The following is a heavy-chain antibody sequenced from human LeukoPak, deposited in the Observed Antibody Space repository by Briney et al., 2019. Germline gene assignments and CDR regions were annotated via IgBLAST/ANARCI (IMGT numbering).Heavy chain of an antibody. D-gene: IGHD5-12*01. CDR1: GFTFSSYS. CDR3: ARDSPDIVATIEAFDI. V-gene: IGHV3-21*01. Sequence: PGGSLRLSCAASGFTFSSYSMNWVRQAPGKGLGWVSSISSSSSYIYYAGSVKGRFTISRDNAKNSLYLQMNSLRAEDTAVCYCARDSPDIVATIEAFDIWGQGTMVTVSS. CDR2: ISSSSSYI. J-gene: IGHJ3*02.